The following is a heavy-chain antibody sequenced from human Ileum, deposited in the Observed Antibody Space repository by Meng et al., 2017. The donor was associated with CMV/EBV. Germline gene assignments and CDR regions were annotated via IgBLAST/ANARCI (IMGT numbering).Heavy chain of an antibody. V-gene: IGHV3-7*01. CDR3: AREVPGGAVALDY. D-gene: IGHD3-10*01. J-gene: IGHJ4*02. CDR2: MNQDGSYR. CDR1: GFIFNTYW. Sequence: GESLKISCEVSGFIFNTYWMSWVRQAPGKGLEWVAHMNQDGSYRNYVDSVKGRFTISRDDAKNSLYLQMNSLGADDTAVYYCAREVPGGAVALDYWGQGTLVTVSS.